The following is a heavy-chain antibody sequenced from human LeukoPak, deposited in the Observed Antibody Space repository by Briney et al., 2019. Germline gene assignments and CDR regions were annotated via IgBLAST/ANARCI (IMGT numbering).Heavy chain of an antibody. CDR3: AKDNYYDSSGYSNFDY. D-gene: IGHD3-22*01. CDR1: GFTFSSHA. CDR2: VSGSGSST. Sequence: GSLRPSCAAPGFTFSSHAISWVRPAPGKGLEWVSGVSGSGSSTYYADSVKGRFTISRDNSKNTLYLQMNSLRAEDTAVYYCAKDNYYDSSGYSNFDYWGQGTLVTVSS. J-gene: IGHJ4*02. V-gene: IGHV3-23*01.